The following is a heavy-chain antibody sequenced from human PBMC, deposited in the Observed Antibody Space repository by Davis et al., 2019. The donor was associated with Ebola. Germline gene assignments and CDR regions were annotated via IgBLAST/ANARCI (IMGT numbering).Heavy chain of an antibody. Sequence: GESLKISCAASGFTVSSNYMSWVRQAPGKGMEWVANIKQDGSEKYYVDSVKGRFTISRDNAKNSLYLQMNSLRAEDTAVYYCARVAAFTIWFDPWGQGTLVTVSS. D-gene: IGHD3-10*01. J-gene: IGHJ5*02. CDR3: ARVAAFTIWFDP. V-gene: IGHV3-7*01. CDR1: GFTVSSNY. CDR2: IKQDGSEK.